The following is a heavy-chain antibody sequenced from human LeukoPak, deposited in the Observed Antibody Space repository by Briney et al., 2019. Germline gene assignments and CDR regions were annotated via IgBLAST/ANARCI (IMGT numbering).Heavy chain of an antibody. J-gene: IGHJ4*02. D-gene: IGHD3-10*01. Sequence: GGSLRLSCAASGFTFSSYEMNWVRQAPGKGLEWVSYISSSGSTLYYADSVKGRFTISRDNAKNSLYLQMNSLRAEDTAVYYCAKDGRDYFVSGSHYRGVPALDYWGQGTLVTVSS. V-gene: IGHV3-48*03. CDR1: GFTFSSYE. CDR2: ISSSGSTL. CDR3: AKDGRDYFVSGSHYRGVPALDY.